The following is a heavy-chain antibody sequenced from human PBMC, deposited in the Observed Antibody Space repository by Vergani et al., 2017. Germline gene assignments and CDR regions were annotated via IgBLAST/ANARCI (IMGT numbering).Heavy chain of an antibody. D-gene: IGHD2-15*01. V-gene: IGHV3-23*01. CDR3: AKGGGGY. CDR2: ISGSDGST. Sequence: EVQMLESGGDLVQPGGSLRLSCRASGFTFSSHAMSWVRQAPRKGLEWVSAISGSDGSTYYADSVKGRFTISRDNSKNTLYLQMNSLRAEDTAVYYCAKGGGGYWGQGTPVTVSS. CDR1: GFTFSSHA. J-gene: IGHJ4*02.